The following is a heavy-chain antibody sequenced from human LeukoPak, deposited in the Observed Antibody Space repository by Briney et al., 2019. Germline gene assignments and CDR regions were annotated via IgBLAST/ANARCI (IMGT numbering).Heavy chain of an antibody. CDR2: IYYSGST. V-gene: IGHV4-59*12. CDR1: GGSISTYY. J-gene: IGHJ4*02. D-gene: IGHD3-10*01. Sequence: SETLSLTCTVSGGSISTYYWSWIRQPPGKGLEWIGYIYYSGSTNYNPSLKSRVTISVDTSKSQFSLKLSSVTAADTAVYYCELLWFGDRVYWGQGTLVTVSS. CDR3: ELLWFGDRVY.